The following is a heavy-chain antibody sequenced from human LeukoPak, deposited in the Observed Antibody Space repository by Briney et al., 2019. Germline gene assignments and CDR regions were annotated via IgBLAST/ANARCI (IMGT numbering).Heavy chain of an antibody. D-gene: IGHD1-26*01. V-gene: IGHV3-7*04. CDR1: GFTFSDYW. CDR2: IKQDGSEK. Sequence: GGSLRLSCSASGFTFSDYWTMWVRQAPGKGLEWVGNIKQDGSEKYYVDSVKGRFTISRDNAKNSLYLQMNSLRAEDTAVYYCARGATTDYWGQGTLVTVSS. CDR3: ARGATTDY. J-gene: IGHJ4*02.